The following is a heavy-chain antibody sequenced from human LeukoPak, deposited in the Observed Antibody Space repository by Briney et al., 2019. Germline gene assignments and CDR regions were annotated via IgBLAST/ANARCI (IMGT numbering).Heavy chain of an antibody. CDR1: GYTFTGYY. CDR2: INPNSGGT. Sequence: GASVRVSCKASGYTFTGYYMHWVRQAPGQGLEWMGWINPNSGGTNYAQKFQGRVTMTRDTSNSTAYMELSRLRSDDTAVYYCASGDSSSSWYFGPDNWFDPWGQGTLVTVSS. J-gene: IGHJ5*02. V-gene: IGHV1-2*02. D-gene: IGHD6-13*01. CDR3: ASGDSSSSWYFGPDNWFDP.